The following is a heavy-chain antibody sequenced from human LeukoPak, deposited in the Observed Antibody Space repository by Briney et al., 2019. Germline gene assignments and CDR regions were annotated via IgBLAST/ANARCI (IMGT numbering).Heavy chain of an antibody. D-gene: IGHD5-18*01. V-gene: IGHV3-7*01. CDR2: IKQDGSEK. CDR3: ARLGYSYGLDY. CDR1: GFTFSRYW. Sequence: GGSLRLSCAASGFTFSRYWMSWVRQAPGKGLEWVANIKQDGSEKYYVDSVKGRFTISRDNAKNSLYLQMNSLRAEDTAVYYCARLGYSYGLDYWGQGTLVTVSS. J-gene: IGHJ4*02.